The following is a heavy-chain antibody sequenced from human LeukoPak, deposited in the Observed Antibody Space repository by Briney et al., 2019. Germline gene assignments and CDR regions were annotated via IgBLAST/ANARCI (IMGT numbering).Heavy chain of an antibody. CDR1: GFTFSSYA. J-gene: IGHJ6*03. V-gene: IGHV3-23*01. D-gene: IGHD6-6*01. CDR2: ISGSGGST. Sequence: GGSLRLSCAASGFTFSSYAMSWVRQAPGKGLEWVSAISGSGGSTYYADSVKGRFTISRDNSKNTLYLQMNSLRAEDTAVYYCARVIAARAGRRYYYYMDVWGKGTTVTVSS. CDR3: ARVIAARAGRRYYYYMDV.